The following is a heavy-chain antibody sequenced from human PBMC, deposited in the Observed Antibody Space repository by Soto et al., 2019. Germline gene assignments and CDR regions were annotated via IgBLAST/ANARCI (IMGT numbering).Heavy chain of an antibody. CDR3: ARPTGSAFDY. J-gene: IGHJ4*02. V-gene: IGHV3-48*03. D-gene: IGHD6-25*01. CDR2: ISSSGSTI. Sequence: GGSLRLSCAASGFTFSSYEMNWVRQAPGKGLEWVSYISSSGSTIYYADSVKGRFTISRDNAKNSLYLQMNSLRAEDTAVYYCARPTGSAFDYWGQGTLVTVSS. CDR1: GFTFSSYE.